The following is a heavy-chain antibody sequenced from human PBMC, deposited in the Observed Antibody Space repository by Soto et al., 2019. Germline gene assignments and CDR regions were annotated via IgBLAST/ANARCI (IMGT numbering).Heavy chain of an antibody. J-gene: IGHJ6*02. CDR2: VHDSWGA. V-gene: IGHV4-59*08. CDR1: GGSMSGYY. D-gene: IGHD5-18*01. CDR3: VRQGYGPLHGLVEV. Sequence: PSETLSLTCTVSGGSMSGYYWSWIRLPPGKPMEWIGYVHDSWGAAYNPSLRSRVAISLDTSKSQFSLSLTSVSATDTAMYYCVRQGYGPLHGLVEVWGQGTTVTVSS.